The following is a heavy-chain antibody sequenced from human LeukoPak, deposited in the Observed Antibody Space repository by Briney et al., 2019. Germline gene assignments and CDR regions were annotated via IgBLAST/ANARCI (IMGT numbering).Heavy chain of an antibody. Sequence: GGSLRLSCAASGFTFRSYTMSWVRQAPGKGLEWVSTITTSDSTTYYADSVKGRFTISRDNSKNTLYLRMNSLRAEDTAVYYCAKFAASSGSEGDDYWGQGTLVTVSS. V-gene: IGHV3-23*01. J-gene: IGHJ4*02. D-gene: IGHD3-22*01. CDR3: AKFAASSGSEGDDY. CDR1: GFTFRSYT. CDR2: ITTSDSTT.